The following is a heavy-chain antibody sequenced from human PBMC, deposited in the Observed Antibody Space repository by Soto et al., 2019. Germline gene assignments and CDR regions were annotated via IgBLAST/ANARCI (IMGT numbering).Heavy chain of an antibody. CDR3: AKALSPIKFSDFGIVDY. CDR1: GFTFSSYA. CDR2: ISGSGGST. J-gene: IGHJ4*02. D-gene: IGHD3-10*01. Sequence: EVQLLESGGGLVQPGGSLRLSGAASGFTFSSYAMSGVRQAPGKGREWVSAISGSGGSTYYADSVKGRFTISRDNSKNTLYLQMNSLRAEDTAVYYCAKALSPIKFSDFGIVDYWGQGTLVTVSS. V-gene: IGHV3-23*01.